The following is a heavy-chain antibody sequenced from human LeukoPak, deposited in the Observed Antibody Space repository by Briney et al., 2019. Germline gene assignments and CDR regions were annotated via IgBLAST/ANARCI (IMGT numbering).Heavy chain of an antibody. CDR2: IYYTGST. D-gene: IGHD2/OR15-2a*01. CDR1: GGSISSRTYY. J-gene: IGHJ3*02. Sequence: SETLSLTCTASGGSISSRTYYWGWIRQPPGKGLEWIGSIYYTGSTFYNPSLKSRVTISVDTSKNQFSMKLSSVTAADAAVYFCAREWTTWGAFDIWSQGTMVTVSS. CDR3: AREWTTWGAFDI. V-gene: IGHV4-39*07.